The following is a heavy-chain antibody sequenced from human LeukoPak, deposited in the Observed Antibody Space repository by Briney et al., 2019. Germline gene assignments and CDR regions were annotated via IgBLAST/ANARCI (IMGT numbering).Heavy chain of an antibody. D-gene: IGHD6-13*01. CDR2: ISSSSSYI. J-gene: IGHJ4*02. V-gene: IGHV3-21*01. Sequence: GGSLRLSCAASGFTFSSYSMNWVRQAPGKGLEWVSSISSSSSYIYYADSVKGRFTISRDNTKNSLYLQMNSLRAEDTAVYYCARRTIAAAGTDYWGQGTLVTVSS. CDR3: ARRTIAAAGTDY. CDR1: GFTFSSYS.